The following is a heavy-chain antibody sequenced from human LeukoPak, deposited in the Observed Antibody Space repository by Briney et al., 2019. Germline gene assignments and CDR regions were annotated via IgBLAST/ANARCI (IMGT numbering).Heavy chain of an antibody. CDR3: AREGSGSYSPY. CDR1: GYIFTSFP. V-gene: IGHV1-18*01. CDR2: ISAYNGDT. Sequence: ASVKVSCKASGYIFTSFPFTWVRQAPGQGVEWMGWISAYNGDTHYAQKFQGRVTMTTDTSTTTAYMELRSLRSDDTAVYYCAREGSGSYSPYWGQGTLVTVSS. J-gene: IGHJ4*02. D-gene: IGHD1-26*01.